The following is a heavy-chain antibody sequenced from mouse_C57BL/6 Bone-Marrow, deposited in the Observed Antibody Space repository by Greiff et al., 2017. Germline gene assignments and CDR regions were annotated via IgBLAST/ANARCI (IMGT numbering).Heavy chain of an antibody. D-gene: IGHD6-1*01. V-gene: IGHV1-39*01. Sequence: VQLKQSGPELVKPGASVKISCKASGYSFTDYNMNWVKQSTGKSLEWIGVINPNYGTTSYNQKFKGKATLTVDQSSSTAYMQLNSLTAEDSAVYYCAAAQVRDYAMDYWGQGTAVTVSS. CDR3: AAAQVRDYAMDY. CDR1: GYSFTDYN. CDR2: INPNYGTT. J-gene: IGHJ4*01.